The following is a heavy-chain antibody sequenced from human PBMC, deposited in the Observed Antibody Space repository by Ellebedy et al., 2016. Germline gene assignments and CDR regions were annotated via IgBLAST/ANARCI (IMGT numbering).Heavy chain of an antibody. CDR1: GASISSYY. CDR2: IYYSGST. J-gene: IGHJ4*02. Sequence: SETLSLTCTASGASISSYYWTWIRQSPGKGLEWIGNIYYSGSTNYNPSLKSRVAISIDTSKNQLSLKLNSVTAADTAIYYCTTLLGTTYPYYFDFWGQGSLVTVAS. CDR3: TTLLGTTYPYYFDF. D-gene: IGHD2/OR15-2a*01. V-gene: IGHV4-59*08.